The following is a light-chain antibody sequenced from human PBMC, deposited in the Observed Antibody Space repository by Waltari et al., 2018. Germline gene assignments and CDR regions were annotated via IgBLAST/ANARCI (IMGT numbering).Light chain of an antibody. CDR1: QTVSRS. V-gene: IGKV3-20*01. J-gene: IGKJ1*01. CDR2: GAS. CDR3: QHYVRLPAT. Sequence: IVLTQSTGTLSLSPGERATLSCRASQTVSRSLAWYQQKPGQAPKLLIYGASTRATGIPDRFTGSGSGTDFGLTISSLEPEDFAIYFCQHYVRLPATFGQGTKVEIK.